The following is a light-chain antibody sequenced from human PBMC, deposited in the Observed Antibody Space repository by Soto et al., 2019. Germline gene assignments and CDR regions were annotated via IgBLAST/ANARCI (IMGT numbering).Light chain of an antibody. Sequence: LTQPPSASGSPGQSVTISCTGTSSDVGGYDYVSWYQQHPGKAPKLMIYEVTIRPSGVSDRFSGSKSGNTASLTVSGLQAEDEADYYCSSYTGGNPSYVFGTGTKVTAL. J-gene: IGLJ1*01. V-gene: IGLV2-8*01. CDR1: SSDVGGYDY. CDR2: EVT. CDR3: SSYTGGNPSYV.